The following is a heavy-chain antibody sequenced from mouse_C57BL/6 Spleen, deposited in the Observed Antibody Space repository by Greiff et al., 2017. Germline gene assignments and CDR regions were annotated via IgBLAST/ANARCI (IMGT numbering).Heavy chain of an antibody. CDR3: ARWTGSSMDY. D-gene: IGHD4-1*01. CDR1: GYTFTSYW. CDR2: IDPSDSYT. V-gene: IGHV1-69*01. Sequence: QVQLKESGAELVMPGASVKLSCKASGYTFTSYWMHWVKQRPGQGLEWIGEIDPSDSYTNYNQKFKGKSTLTVDKSSSTAYMQLSSLTSEDSAVYYCARWTGSSMDYWGQGTSVTVSS. J-gene: IGHJ4*01.